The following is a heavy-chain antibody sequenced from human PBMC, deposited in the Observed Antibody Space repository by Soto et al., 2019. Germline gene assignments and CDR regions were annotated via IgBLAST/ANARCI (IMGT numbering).Heavy chain of an antibody. CDR3: ATSQWLPTYYYYGMGV. Sequence: PSETLSLTCTVSGGSISSGGYYWSWIRQHPGKGLEWIGYIYYSGSTYYNPSLKSRVTISVDTSKNQFSLKLSSVTAADTAVYYCATSQWLPTYYYYGMGVWGQGTTVTVSS. D-gene: IGHD3-22*01. J-gene: IGHJ6*02. CDR1: GGSISSGGYY. V-gene: IGHV4-31*03. CDR2: IYYSGST.